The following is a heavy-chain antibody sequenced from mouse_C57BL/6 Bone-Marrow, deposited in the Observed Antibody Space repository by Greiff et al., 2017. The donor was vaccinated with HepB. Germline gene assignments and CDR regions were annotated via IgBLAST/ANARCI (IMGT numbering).Heavy chain of an antibody. CDR3: ARDGYYGSSYRQDY. J-gene: IGHJ2*01. V-gene: IGHV3-6*01. CDR1: GYSITSGYY. D-gene: IGHD1-1*01. Sequence: EVKLQESGPGLVKPSQSLSLTCSVTGYSITSGYYWNWIRQFPGNKLEWMGYVSYDGSNNYNPSLKNRISITRDTSKNQFFLKLNSVTTEDTATYYCARDGYYGSSYRQDYWGQGTTLTVSS. CDR2: VSYDGSN.